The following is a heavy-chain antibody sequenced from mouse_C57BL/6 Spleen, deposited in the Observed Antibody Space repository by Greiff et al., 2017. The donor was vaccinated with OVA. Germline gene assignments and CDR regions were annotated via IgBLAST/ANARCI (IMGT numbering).Heavy chain of an antibody. CDR2: ISSGSSTI. V-gene: IGHV5-17*01. J-gene: IGHJ4*01. D-gene: IGHD3-3*01. Sequence: EVKLVESGGGLVKPGGSLKLSCAASGFTFSDYGMHWVRQAPEKGLEWVAYISSGSSTIYYADTVKGRFTLSRDDAKNTLFLQMTSRRSEDTAMYYCARPLRRAYAMDYWGQGTSVTVSS. CDR3: ARPLRRAYAMDY. CDR1: GFTFSDYG.